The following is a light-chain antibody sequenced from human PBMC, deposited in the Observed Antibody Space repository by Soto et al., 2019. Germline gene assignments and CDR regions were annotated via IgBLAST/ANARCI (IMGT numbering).Light chain of an antibody. J-gene: IGKJ1*01. CDR3: QQYNRYRT. CDR2: EAS. CDR1: QSVNRW. V-gene: IGKV1-5*03. Sequence: HMSQSHSTLSASVGDRVNITCPTSQSVNRWLALYQHKPAKAPALLIYEASSLESGVSSTFSGSGVGTEFTLTISSLQPDDFATYSCQQYNRYRTFGQGTKVDIK.